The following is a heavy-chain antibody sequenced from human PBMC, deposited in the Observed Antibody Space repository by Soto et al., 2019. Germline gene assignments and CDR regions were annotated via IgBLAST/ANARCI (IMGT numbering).Heavy chain of an antibody. J-gene: IGHJ4*02. CDR2: ISAYNGNT. Sequence: GASVKVSCKASGYTFTSYGISWVRQAPGQGHERMGWISAYNGNTNYAQKFQGRVTMTRNTSTSTAYMELSSLRSDDTAVYYCARERTVAGNDYWGQGTLVTVSS. CDR1: GYTFTSYG. V-gene: IGHV1-18*01. CDR3: ARERTVAGNDY. D-gene: IGHD6-19*01.